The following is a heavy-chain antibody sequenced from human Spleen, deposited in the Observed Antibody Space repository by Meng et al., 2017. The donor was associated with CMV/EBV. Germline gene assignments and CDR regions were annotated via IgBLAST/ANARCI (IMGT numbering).Heavy chain of an antibody. D-gene: IGHD2-2*01. CDR1: YA. V-gene: IGHV3-30-3*01. Sequence: YAMHWVRQAPGKGLEWVAVISYDGNSKFCARSVKGRFTVSRDDSKNTLYLRMNSLRAEDTAVYYCARVVRPAVMDVGRSYYYYGLDFWGRGTTVTVSS. CDR2: ISYDGNSK. J-gene: IGHJ6*02. CDR3: ARVVRPAVMDVGRSYYYYGLDF.